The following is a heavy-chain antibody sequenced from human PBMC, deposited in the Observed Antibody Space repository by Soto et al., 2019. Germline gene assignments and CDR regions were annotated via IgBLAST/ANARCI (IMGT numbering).Heavy chain of an antibody. CDR1: GFTFSDYW. CDR2: IKTDGSEK. J-gene: IGHJ4*02. D-gene: IGHD3-10*01. V-gene: IGHV3-7*05. Sequence: EVQLVESGGGLVRAGGSLRLSCAASGFTFSDYWMSWVRQAPGKGLECVANIKTDGSEKYYVDPVKGRFTISRDNAKNSLYLQMNSLRAEDTAVYYCASSMGRGGNDYWGQGTLVAVSS. CDR3: ASSMGRGGNDY.